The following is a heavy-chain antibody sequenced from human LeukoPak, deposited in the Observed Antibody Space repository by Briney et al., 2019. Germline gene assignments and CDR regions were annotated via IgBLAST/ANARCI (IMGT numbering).Heavy chain of an antibody. D-gene: IGHD5-18*01. Sequence: GGSLRLSCAASGFTFSSYGMNWVRQAPGEGVEWLSYLSNTNMIHYAESVKGRFTISRDNAKNSLYLQMDGLRAEDTAVYYCARRGETAMVGDYWGRGTLVTVSS. J-gene: IGHJ4*02. CDR2: LSNTNMI. V-gene: IGHV3-48*01. CDR3: ARRGETAMVGDY. CDR1: GFTFSSYG.